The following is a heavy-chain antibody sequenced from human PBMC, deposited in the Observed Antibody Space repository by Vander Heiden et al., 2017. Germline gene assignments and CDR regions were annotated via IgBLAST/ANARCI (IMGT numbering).Heavy chain of an antibody. CDR1: GFTFDDYA. CDR3: AKDLYGSATDAFDI. CDR2: ISWNSGSI. V-gene: IGHV3-9*01. J-gene: IGHJ3*02. D-gene: IGHD3-10*01. Sequence: EVQLVESGGGLVQPGRSLRLSCAASGFTFDDYAMHWVRQAPGKGLEWVSGISWNSGSIGYADSVKGRFTISRDNAKNSLYLQMNSLRAEDTALYYCAKDLYGSATDAFDIWGQGTMVTVSS.